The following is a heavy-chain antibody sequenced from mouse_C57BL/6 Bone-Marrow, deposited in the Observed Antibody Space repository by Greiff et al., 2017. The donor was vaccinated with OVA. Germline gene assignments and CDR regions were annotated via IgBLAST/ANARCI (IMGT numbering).Heavy chain of an antibody. CDR2: IYPRSGNT. CDR1: GYTFTSYG. CDR3: ARRGLQRHYFDY. D-gene: IGHD1-1*01. J-gene: IGHJ2*01. V-gene: IGHV1-81*01. Sequence: QVQLQQSGAELARPGASVKLSCKASGYTFTSYGISWVKQRTGQGLEWIGEIYPRSGNTYYNEKFKGKATLTADKSSSTAYMELRSLTSEDSAVYFCARRGLQRHYFDYWGQGTTLTVSS.